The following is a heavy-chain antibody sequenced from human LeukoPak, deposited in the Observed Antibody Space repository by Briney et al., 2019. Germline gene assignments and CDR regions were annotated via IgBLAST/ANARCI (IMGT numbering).Heavy chain of an antibody. Sequence: GGSLRLSCAVSGFTVSNNYMSWVRQAPGKGLEWVSVIDGDRNNTHYADSVKGRFTLSRDNSKNTIYLQMNSLRAEDTATYYCAREFRQTYTSGWSLDYWGQGTLVTVSS. CDR2: IDGDRNNT. J-gene: IGHJ4*02. D-gene: IGHD6-19*01. V-gene: IGHV3-53*01. CDR1: GFTVSNNY. CDR3: AREFRQTYTSGWSLDY.